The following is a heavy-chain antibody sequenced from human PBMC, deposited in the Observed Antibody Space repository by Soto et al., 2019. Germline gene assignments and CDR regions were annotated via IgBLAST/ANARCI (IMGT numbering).Heavy chain of an antibody. J-gene: IGHJ6*02. D-gene: IGHD2-15*01. CDR2: INHSGSI. Sequence: SETLSLTCAVYGGSFSGYYWSWIRQPPGKGLEWIGEINHSGSINYNPSLKSRVTISVDTSKNQFSLKLSSVTAADTAVYYCARTQHPYCSGASCSYYYGMDVWGQGTTVTVSS. CDR1: GGSFSGYY. V-gene: IGHV4-34*01. CDR3: ARTQHPYCSGASCSYYYGMDV.